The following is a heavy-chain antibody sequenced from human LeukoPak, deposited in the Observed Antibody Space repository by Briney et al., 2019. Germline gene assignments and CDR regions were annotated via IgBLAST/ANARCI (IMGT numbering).Heavy chain of an antibody. CDR2: IYHSGST. CDR1: RYSISSGYY. V-gene: IGHV4-38-2*01. D-gene: IGHD3-22*01. Sequence: PSETLSLTCGVSRYSISSGYYWGWIRQPPGKGLEWIGSIYHSGSTYYNPSLKSRVTISVDTSKNQFSLKLSSVTAADTAVYYCARHYDSSGYYPLYYFDYWGQGTLVTVSS. CDR3: ARHYDSSGYYPLYYFDY. J-gene: IGHJ4*02.